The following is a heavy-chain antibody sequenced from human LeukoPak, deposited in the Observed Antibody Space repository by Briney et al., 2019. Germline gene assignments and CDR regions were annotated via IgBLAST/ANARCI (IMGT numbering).Heavy chain of an antibody. CDR2: INHSGST. CDR3: ARGRVSVTGYYFAMDV. V-gene: IGHV4-34*01. Sequence: SETLSLTCTVYGKSFSGYYWTCIRQSPGKGLEWIGEINHSGSTNYNPSLKSRVSISIDTSKNHLSLKLNSVTAADTAVYYCARGRVSVTGYYFAMDVWGQGTTVTVSS. D-gene: IGHD2-21*02. J-gene: IGHJ6*02. CDR1: GKSFSGYY.